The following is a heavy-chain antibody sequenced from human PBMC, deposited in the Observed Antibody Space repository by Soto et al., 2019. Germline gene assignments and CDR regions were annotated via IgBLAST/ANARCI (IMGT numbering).Heavy chain of an antibody. V-gene: IGHV4-39*01. D-gene: IGHD3-10*01. CDR1: GGSISSSSYY. Sequence: QLQLQESGPGLVKPSETLSLTCTVSGGSISSSSYYWGWIRQPPGKGLEWIGSIYYSGSTYYNPFLKSRVTISVDTSKKQFSLKLSSVTAADTAVYYCARHLDYYGSGSYPHTFDIWGQGTMVTVSS. J-gene: IGHJ3*02. CDR3: ARHLDYYGSGSYPHTFDI. CDR2: IYYSGST.